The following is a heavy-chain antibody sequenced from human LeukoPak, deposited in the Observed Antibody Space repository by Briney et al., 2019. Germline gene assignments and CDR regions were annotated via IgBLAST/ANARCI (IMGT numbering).Heavy chain of an antibody. D-gene: IGHD4-23*01. CDR3: ARHRYDTGGKKGVNWFDP. V-gene: IGHV4-59*01. Sequence: SETLSLTCSVSGGSINNYHWSWMRQPPGKGLEWLGNIYVSGTTNYNSSLKSRLTISVDTFKNQLSLNLQSVTAADTAMYYCARHRYDTGGKKGVNWFDPWGQGTLVTVSS. CDR2: IYVSGTT. J-gene: IGHJ5*02. CDR1: GGSINNYH.